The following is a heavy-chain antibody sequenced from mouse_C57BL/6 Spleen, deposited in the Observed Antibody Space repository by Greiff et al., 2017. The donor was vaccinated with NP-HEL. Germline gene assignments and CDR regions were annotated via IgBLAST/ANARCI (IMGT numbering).Heavy chain of an antibody. J-gene: IGHJ4*01. CDR2: IYPGSGST. CDR3: ARGYYYGSSHYYAMDY. V-gene: IGHV1-55*01. D-gene: IGHD1-1*01. Sequence: QVQLQQPGAELVKPGASVKMSCKASGYTFTSYWITWVKQRPGQGLEWIGDIYPGSGSTNYNEKFKSKATLTVDTSSSTAYMQLSSLTSEDSAVYYCARGYYYGSSHYYAMDYWGQATSVTVSS. CDR1: GYTFTSYW.